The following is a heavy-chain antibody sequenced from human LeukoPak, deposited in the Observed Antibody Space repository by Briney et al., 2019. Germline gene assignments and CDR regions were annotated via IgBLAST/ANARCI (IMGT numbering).Heavy chain of an antibody. CDR3: AANYYGSGSYSYGFDY. D-gene: IGHD3-10*01. CDR1: GGSISSSTYH. V-gene: IGHV4-39*01. Sequence: SETLSLTCTVSGGSISSSTYHWGWIRQPPGKGLEWIGSIYYSGSTYYNPSLKSGVTRSVDTSKNQFSLKMSSVTAADTGVYYCAANYYGSGSYSYGFDYWGQGTLVTVSS. CDR2: IYYSGST. J-gene: IGHJ4*02.